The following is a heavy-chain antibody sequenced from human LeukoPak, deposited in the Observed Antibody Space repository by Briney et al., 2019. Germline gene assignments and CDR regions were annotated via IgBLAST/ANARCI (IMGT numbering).Heavy chain of an antibody. CDR2: IRSSGGST. CDR1: GFTFSNYA. D-gene: IGHD6-13*01. V-gene: IGHV3-23*01. Sequence: GGSLRLSCAASGFTFSNYAISWVRQAPGKGLEWVSTIRSSGGSTYYADSVKGRFTISRDNVKNSVYLQMNSLRAEDTAVYSCARAVAAADSYWGRGTLVTVSS. CDR3: ARAVAAADSY. J-gene: IGHJ4*02.